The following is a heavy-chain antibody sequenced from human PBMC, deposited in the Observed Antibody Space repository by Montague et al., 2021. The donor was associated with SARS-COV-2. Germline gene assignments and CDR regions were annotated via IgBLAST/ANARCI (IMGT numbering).Heavy chain of an antibody. D-gene: IGHD5-24*01. CDR1: GGSISSYY. V-gene: IGHV4-59*13. J-gene: IGHJ4*02. Sequence: SETLSLTCTVSGGSISSYYWSWIRQPPGKGLEWTGYIYYSGSTNYNPSLKSPVTISVDTSKNQFSLKLSSVTAADTAVYYCARGDVEMATIKSGGPFYHFDYWGQGTLVTVSS. CDR3: ARGDVEMATIKSGGPFYHFDY. CDR2: IYYSGST.